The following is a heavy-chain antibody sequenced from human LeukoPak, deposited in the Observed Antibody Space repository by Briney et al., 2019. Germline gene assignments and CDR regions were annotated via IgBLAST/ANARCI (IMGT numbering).Heavy chain of an antibody. CDR1: GYTFTSYH. CDR3: ARDYVDDIPMIKDY. J-gene: IGHJ4*02. D-gene: IGHD2-8*01. Sequence: ASVKVSCKASGYTFTSYHTHWVRQAPGQGLEWMGLINLSGGSTTYAQRFQGRVTLTRDTSTSTVYMELSSLRSEDTAVCYCARDYVDDIPMIKDYWGQGTLVTVSS. V-gene: IGHV1-46*01. CDR2: INLSGGST.